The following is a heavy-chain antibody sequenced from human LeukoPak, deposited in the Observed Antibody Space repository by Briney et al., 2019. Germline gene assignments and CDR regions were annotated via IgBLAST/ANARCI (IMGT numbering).Heavy chain of an antibody. CDR1: GFTFSNYG. CDR2: ISGSGGST. D-gene: IGHD4-17*01. CDR3: AKDSEYGDYTSLGTNWFDP. V-gene: IGHV3-23*01. J-gene: IGHJ5*02. Sequence: PGGTLRLSCAASGFTFSNYGMSWVRQAPGKGLEWVSGISGSGGSTYYADSVKGRFTISRDNSKNTLYLQMNSLRAEDTAVYYCAKDSEYGDYTSLGTNWFDPWGQGTLVTVSS.